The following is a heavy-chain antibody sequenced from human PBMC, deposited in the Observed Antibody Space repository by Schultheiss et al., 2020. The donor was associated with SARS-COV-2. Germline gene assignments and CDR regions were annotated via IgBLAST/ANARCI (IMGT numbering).Heavy chain of an antibody. CDR1: GGSFSGYY. D-gene: IGHD2-2*01. J-gene: IGHJ5*02. CDR2: INHSGST. CDR3: ARGTLRAYCSSTSCPNWFDP. V-gene: IGHV4-34*01. Sequence: SETLSLTCAVYGGSFSGYYWSWIRQPPGKGLEWIGEINHSGSTNYNPSLKSRVTISVDTSKNQFSLKLRSVTAADTAVYYCARGTLRAYCSSTSCPNWFDPWGQGTLVTVAS.